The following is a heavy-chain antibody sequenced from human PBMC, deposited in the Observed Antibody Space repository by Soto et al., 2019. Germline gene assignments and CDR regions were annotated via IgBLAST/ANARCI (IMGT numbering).Heavy chain of an antibody. CDR2: IYYSGST. CDR3: ARLVPAAISGHWFDP. V-gene: IGHV4-39*01. Sequence: QLQLQESGPGLVKPSETLSLTCTVSGGSISSSSYYWGWIRQPPGKGLEWIGSIYYSGSTYYNPSLKSRVTISVDTSKNQFSLKLSSVTAADTAVYYCARLVPAAISGHWFDPWGQGTLVTVSS. J-gene: IGHJ5*02. CDR1: GGSISSSSYY. D-gene: IGHD2-2*01.